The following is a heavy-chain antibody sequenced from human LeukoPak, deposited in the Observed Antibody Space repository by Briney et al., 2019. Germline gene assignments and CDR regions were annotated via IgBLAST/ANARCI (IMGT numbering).Heavy chain of an antibody. Sequence: SETLSLTCAVSGGSISSSSYYWGWIRQPPGKGLEWIGSIYYSGSTYYNPSLKSRVTISVDTSKNQFSLKLSSVTAADTAVYYCGRVRLRYYFDYWGQGTLVTVSS. CDR3: GRVRLRYYFDY. V-gene: IGHV4-39*01. J-gene: IGHJ4*02. CDR1: GGSISSSSYY. D-gene: IGHD3-10*01. CDR2: IYYSGST.